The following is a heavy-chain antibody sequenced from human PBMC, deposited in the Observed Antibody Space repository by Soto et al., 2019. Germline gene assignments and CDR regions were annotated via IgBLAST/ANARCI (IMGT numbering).Heavy chain of an antibody. Sequence: QVQLQESGPGLVKPSQTLSLTCTVSGGSISTVDYWWSWIRQSPDMGLEWIGHIYDGGRTYNNPSLDSRVTMSVDTSKSRLSLTLSSVRAADTAVYYCARGPSGDKVDSWGQGTLVTVSS. CDR1: GGSISTVDYW. CDR2: IYDGGRT. J-gene: IGHJ4*02. D-gene: IGHD7-27*01. CDR3: ARGPSGDKVDS. V-gene: IGHV4-30-4*01.